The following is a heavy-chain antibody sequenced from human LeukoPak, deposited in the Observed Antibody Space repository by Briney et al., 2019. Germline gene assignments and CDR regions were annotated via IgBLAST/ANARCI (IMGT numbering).Heavy chain of an antibody. D-gene: IGHD3-10*01. J-gene: IGHJ5*02. CDR2: IDPSDSYT. CDR1: GSLFTSYW. Sequence: GASLNISCQGSGSLFTSYWISGVRQMPGKGLEWMGRIDPSDSYTNYRPSFQGHVTISADKSISTAYQQWSSLKASESAMYYWARRMVRGLHCFDPWGQGTLVTVSS. CDR3: ARRMVRGLHCFDP. V-gene: IGHV5-10-1*01.